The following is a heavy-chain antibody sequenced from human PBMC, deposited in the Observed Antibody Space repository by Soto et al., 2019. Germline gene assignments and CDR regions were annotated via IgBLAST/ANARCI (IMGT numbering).Heavy chain of an antibody. V-gene: IGHV3-64D*06. D-gene: IGHD2-15*01. CDR1: GFIFSEST. Sequence: GGSLRLSCAASGFIFSESTIYWVRQVPGKGLEAISAVSTSGRSTYYADSVKDRFTISRDNSKNTLFLQMGSLRPEDTAIYYCVKQAHGLDGVAFDYWGQGTQVTVSS. CDR3: VKQAHGLDGVAFDY. CDR2: VSTSGRST. J-gene: IGHJ4*02.